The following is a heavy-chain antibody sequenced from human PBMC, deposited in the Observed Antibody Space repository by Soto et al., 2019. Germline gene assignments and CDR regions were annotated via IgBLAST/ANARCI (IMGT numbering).Heavy chain of an antibody. D-gene: IGHD2-2*01. Sequence: EVQLLDSGGGLVQPGGSLRLSCAASGFTFSSYTMSWVRQAPGKGLEWVSAISGSGGSPSYADSVQGRFTISRDNPTNTLYLQMNSLRAEDTAIDYCAKARCSTTNCYVPEYWGQGTLVTVSS. CDR1: GFTFSSYT. J-gene: IGHJ4*02. V-gene: IGHV3-23*01. CDR2: ISGSGGSP. CDR3: AKARCSTTNCYVPEY.